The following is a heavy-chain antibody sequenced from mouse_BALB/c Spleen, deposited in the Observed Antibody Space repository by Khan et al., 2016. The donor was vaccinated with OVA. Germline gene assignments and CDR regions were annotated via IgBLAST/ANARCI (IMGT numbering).Heavy chain of an antibody. V-gene: IGHV1-9*01. CDR2: ILPRSGST. CDR3: SSTARAYYYAMDY. D-gene: IGHD3-1*01. J-gene: IGHJ4*01. CDR1: GYTFSTYW. Sequence: QVQLKQSGAELMKPGASVKISCKASGYTFSTYWIEWVKQRPGHGLEWIGEILPRSGSTNYNENFKGKATFTADTSSNPASMQLSSLTSEASAVYYCSSTARAYYYAMDYWGQGTSVTVSS.